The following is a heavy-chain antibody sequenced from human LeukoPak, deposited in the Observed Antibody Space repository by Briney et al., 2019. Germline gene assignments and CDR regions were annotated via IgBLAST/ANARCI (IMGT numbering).Heavy chain of an antibody. CDR3: ASGYIAARRKGFDP. V-gene: IGHV4-39*01. D-gene: IGHD6-6*01. CDR2: IYYSGST. Sequence: PSETLSLTCTVSGGSISSGDYYWGWIRQPPGKGLEWIGSIYYSGSTYYNPSLKSRVTISVDTSKNQFSLKLSSVTAADTAVYYCASGYIAARRKGFDPWGQGTLVTVSS. J-gene: IGHJ5*02. CDR1: GGSISSGDYY.